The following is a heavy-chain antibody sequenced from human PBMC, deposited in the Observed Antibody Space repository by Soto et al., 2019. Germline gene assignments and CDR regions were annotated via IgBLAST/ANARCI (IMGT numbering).Heavy chain of an antibody. J-gene: IGHJ6*02. CDR3: AREGPRLAYYYYGMDV. CDR2: IIPIFGTA. CDR1: GGTFSSYA. V-gene: IGHV1-69*12. Sequence: QVQLVQSGAEVKKPGSSVKVSCKASGGTFSSYAISWVRQAPGQGLEWMGGIIPIFGTANYAQKFQGRVTITADESTSTAYRERSSLRSEDTAVYYCAREGPRLAYYYYGMDVWGQGTKVTVSS.